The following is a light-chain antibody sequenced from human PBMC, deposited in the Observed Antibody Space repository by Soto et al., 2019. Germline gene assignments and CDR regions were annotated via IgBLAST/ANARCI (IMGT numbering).Light chain of an antibody. CDR2: DTS. CDR1: TGAVTSGLY. J-gene: IGLJ2*01. V-gene: IGLV7-46*01. Sequence: QAVVTQEPSLTVSPGGTVTLTCGSSTGAVTSGLYPYWFQRKPGQAPRTLIYDTSNKHSWTPARFSGSLLGGKAALTLSGAQPEDEADYYCLLSYTGFRVFGGGTQLTVL. CDR3: LLSYTGFRV.